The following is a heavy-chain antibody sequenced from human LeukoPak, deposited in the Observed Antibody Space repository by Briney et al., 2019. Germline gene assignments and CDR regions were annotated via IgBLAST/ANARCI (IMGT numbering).Heavy chain of an antibody. D-gene: IGHD3-16*01. V-gene: IGHV3-66*03. CDR3: ARDRGGVGGFYS. CDR2: IYGSGTT. Sequence: GVSLRLSCAASGFTVSSSSMNWVRQAPGNGLESGSFIYGSGTTYYGDSVKARFTISRDNSKNTLYLQMISLRAEDTAVYYCARDRGGVGGFYSWGRGTLVTVSS. CDR1: GFTVSSSS. J-gene: IGHJ4*02.